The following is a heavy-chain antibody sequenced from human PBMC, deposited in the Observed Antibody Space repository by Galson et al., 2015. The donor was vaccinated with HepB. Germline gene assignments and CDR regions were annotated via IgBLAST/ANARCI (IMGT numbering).Heavy chain of an antibody. J-gene: IGHJ6*02. CDR2: TYYRSKWYL. Sequence: ISGDSVSSNSAAWNWIRQSPSRGLEWLGRTYYRSKWYLDYAISVKSRITINPDTSKNQFSLQLNSVTPEDTAVYYCARAAIIVVLGSSYYGMDVWGQGTTVTVSS. CDR1: GDSVSSNSAA. CDR3: ARAAIIVVLGSSYYGMDV. D-gene: IGHD2-15*01. V-gene: IGHV6-1*01.